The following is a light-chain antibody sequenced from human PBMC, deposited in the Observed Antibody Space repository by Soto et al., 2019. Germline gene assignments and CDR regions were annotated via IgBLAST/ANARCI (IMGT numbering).Light chain of an antibody. CDR2: AAT. CDR3: QQSFTSPRT. V-gene: IGKV1-39*01. J-gene: IGKJ2*01. CDR1: QSISNY. Sequence: DIQMTQSPSSLSASVGDRVTITCRASQSISNYLNWYQQKPGKAPNLLIYAATSLQTGVPSRFSGSGSGTNFTITITSLRPEDFATYYCQQSFTSPRTFGQGTNLDIK.